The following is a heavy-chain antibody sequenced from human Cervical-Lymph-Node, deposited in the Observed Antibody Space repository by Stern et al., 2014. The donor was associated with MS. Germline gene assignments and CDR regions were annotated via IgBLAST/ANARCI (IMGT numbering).Heavy chain of an antibody. CDR1: GFSFSRYA. D-gene: IGHD6-13*01. Sequence: QVQLVQSEGGVVQPWRSLRLSCAASGFSFSRYAMHWVLQAPGKGLEWVALLWYDGIHPSYADSVTGRFTISRDNFKNTLYLQMNSLRAEDTAVYYCASAYSSSHYYFDYWGQGTLVTVSS. J-gene: IGHJ4*02. CDR3: ASAYSSSHYYFDY. V-gene: IGHV3-33*01. CDR2: LWYDGIHP.